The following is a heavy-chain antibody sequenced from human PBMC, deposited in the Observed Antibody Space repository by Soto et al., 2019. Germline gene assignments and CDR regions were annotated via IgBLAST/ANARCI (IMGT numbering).Heavy chain of an antibody. J-gene: IGHJ4*02. Sequence: QVQLVQSGAEVKKPGASVKVSCKASGYTFTGYYMHWVRQAPGQGLEWMGWINPNSGDTNYAQKFQGWVTMTRDTSISTAYMELSRLRSDDTAVYYCARDGVLATGPIDYWGQGTLVTVSS. V-gene: IGHV1-2*04. CDR3: ARDGVLATGPIDY. D-gene: IGHD5-12*01. CDR1: GYTFTGYY. CDR2: INPNSGDT.